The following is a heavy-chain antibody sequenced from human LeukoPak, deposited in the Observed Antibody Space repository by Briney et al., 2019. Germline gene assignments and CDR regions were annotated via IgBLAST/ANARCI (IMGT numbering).Heavy chain of an antibody. Sequence: PSETLSLTCAVYGGSFSGYYWSWIRQPPGKGLEWIGEIHHSGTTFYNPSLKSRLAISVDPSKNQFSVKLTSVTAADTAVYYCARQSRSNSWFSGGPKALNWFDSWAQGTLVTVSS. J-gene: IGHJ5*01. CDR1: GGSFSGYY. V-gene: IGHV4-34*01. CDR3: ARQSRSNSWFSGGPKALNWFDS. D-gene: IGHD6-13*01. CDR2: IHHSGTT.